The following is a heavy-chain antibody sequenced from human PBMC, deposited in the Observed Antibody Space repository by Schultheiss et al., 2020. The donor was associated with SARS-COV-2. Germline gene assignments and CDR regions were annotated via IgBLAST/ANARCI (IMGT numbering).Heavy chain of an antibody. Sequence: SETLSLTCAVSGYSISSGYYWSWIRQPPGKGLEWIGEINHSGSTNYNSSLKSRVTISLDTSKNQFSLKLSSVTAADTAVYYCARATAARAPNWFDPWGQGTLVTVSS. J-gene: IGHJ5*02. CDR3: ARATAARAPNWFDP. D-gene: IGHD6-6*01. CDR2: INHSGST. CDR1: GYSISSGYY. V-gene: IGHV4-34*01.